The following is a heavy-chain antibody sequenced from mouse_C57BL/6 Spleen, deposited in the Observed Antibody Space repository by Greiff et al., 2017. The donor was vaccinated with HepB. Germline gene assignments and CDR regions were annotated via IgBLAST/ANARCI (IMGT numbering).Heavy chain of an antibody. CDR3: ARDQDYYGSYWYFDV. D-gene: IGHD1-1*01. CDR1: GFTFSDYY. J-gene: IGHJ1*03. CDR2: INYDGSST. V-gene: IGHV5-16*01. Sequence: DVQLVESEGGLVQPGSSMKLSCTASGFTFSDYYMAWVRQVPEKGLEWVANINYDGSSTYYLDSLKSRFIISRDNAKNILYLQMSSLKSEDTATYYCARDQDYYGSYWYFDVWGTGTTVTVSS.